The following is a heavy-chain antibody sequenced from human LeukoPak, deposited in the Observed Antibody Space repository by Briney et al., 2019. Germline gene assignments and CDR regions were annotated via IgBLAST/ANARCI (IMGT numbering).Heavy chain of an antibody. CDR2: ISGSGGGT. Sequence: GGSLRLSCAASGFTFSSYAMSWVRQAPGKGLEWVSAISGSGGGTYYADSVKGRFTISRDNSKNTLYLQMNSLRAEDTAVYYCAKSLEVWFGESNWYFDLWGRGTLVTVSS. CDR1: GFTFSSYA. J-gene: IGHJ2*01. V-gene: IGHV3-23*01. D-gene: IGHD3-10*01. CDR3: AKSLEVWFGESNWYFDL.